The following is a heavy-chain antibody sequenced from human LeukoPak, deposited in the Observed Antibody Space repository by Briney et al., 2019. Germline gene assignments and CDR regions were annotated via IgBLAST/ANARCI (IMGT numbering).Heavy chain of an antibody. J-gene: IGHJ6*03. CDR3: ARASEDYYYYYMDV. CDR1: GGSISSYF. CDR2: IYYSGST. V-gene: IGHV4-59*01. D-gene: IGHD1-14*01. Sequence: TSETLSLTCTVSGGSISSYFWSWIRQPPGKGLQWIGYIYYSGSTIYNPSLKSRVTISVDTSKNQFSLKLSSVTAADTAVYYCARASEDYYYYYMDVWGKGTTVTISS.